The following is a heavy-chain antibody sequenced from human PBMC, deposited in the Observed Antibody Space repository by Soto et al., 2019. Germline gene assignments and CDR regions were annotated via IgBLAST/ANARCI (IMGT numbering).Heavy chain of an antibody. Sequence: LGESLKISCKGSGYSFTSYWISWVRQMPGKGLEWMGRIDPSDSYTNYSPSFQGHVTISADKSISTAYLQWSSLKASDTAMYYCASGGYGSGSYYSYGMDVWGQGTTVTVSS. D-gene: IGHD3-10*01. V-gene: IGHV5-10-1*01. CDR2: IDPSDSYT. J-gene: IGHJ6*02. CDR1: GYSFTSYW. CDR3: ASGGYGSGSYYSYGMDV.